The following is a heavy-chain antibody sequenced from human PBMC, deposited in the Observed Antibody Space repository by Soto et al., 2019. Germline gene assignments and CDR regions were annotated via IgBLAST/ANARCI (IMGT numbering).Heavy chain of an antibody. D-gene: IGHD3-10*01. CDR1: GVSLNIYV. Sequence: PAWCTKLACSACGVSLNIYVVHWVCQAQGKGLEWVAVISYDGSNKYYADSVKGRFTISRDNSKNTLYLQMNSLRAEDTAVYYCAKDLMVRGVISIDYWGQGTLVTVSS. CDR3: AKDLMVRGVISIDY. CDR2: ISYDGSNK. J-gene: IGHJ4*02. V-gene: IGHV3-30*18.